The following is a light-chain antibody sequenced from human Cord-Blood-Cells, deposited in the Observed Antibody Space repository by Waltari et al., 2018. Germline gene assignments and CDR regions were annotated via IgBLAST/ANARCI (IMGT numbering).Light chain of an antibody. Sequence: QSALTQPASVSGSPGQSITISCTGTRSDVGGYNYVPWYQQPPGKAPKLMIYDVSKRPSGVSNRFSGSKSGNTASLTISGLQAEDEADYYCSSYTSSSTYVFGTGTKVTVL. J-gene: IGLJ1*01. V-gene: IGLV2-14*01. CDR2: DVS. CDR3: SSYTSSSTYV. CDR1: RSDVGGYNY.